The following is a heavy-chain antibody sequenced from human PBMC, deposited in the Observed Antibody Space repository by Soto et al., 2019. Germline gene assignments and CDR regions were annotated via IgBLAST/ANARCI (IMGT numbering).Heavy chain of an antibody. V-gene: IGHV1-69*02. CDR2: IIPILGIA. CDR1: GGTFSSYT. Sequence: ASVKVSCKASGGTFSSYTISWVRQAPGQGLEWMGRIIPILGIANYAQKFQGRVTITADKSTSTAYMELSSLRSEDTAVYYCGLLLWSGPNYFDYWGQGTLVTVSS. J-gene: IGHJ4*02. D-gene: IGHD3-3*01. CDR3: GLLLWSGPNYFDY.